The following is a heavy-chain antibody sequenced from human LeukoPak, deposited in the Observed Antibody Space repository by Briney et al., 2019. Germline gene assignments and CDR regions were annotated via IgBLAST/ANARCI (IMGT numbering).Heavy chain of an antibody. CDR2: ITNSSSYI. CDR1: GFTFSKYL. Sequence: GGSLRLSCADSGFTFSKYLMNWVRQAPGKGLEWVSSITNSSSYIYYADSVKGRFTSSRDNAKNSLYLKMNSLRADDTAVYYCARSYDGSGFSDWGQGTLVTVSS. D-gene: IGHD3-3*01. V-gene: IGHV3-21*01. J-gene: IGHJ4*02. CDR3: ARSYDGSGFSD.